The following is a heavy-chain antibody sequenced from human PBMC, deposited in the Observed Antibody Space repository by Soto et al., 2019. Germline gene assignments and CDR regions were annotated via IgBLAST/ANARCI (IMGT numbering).Heavy chain of an antibody. V-gene: IGHV3-74*01. J-gene: IGHJ4*02. CDR2: INSDGSTT. CDR3: ARLPGYSTGWNPFDF. Sequence: GGSLRLSCAASGFTFSNYWMHWVRQAPGKGLVWVSRINSDGSTTSHADSVKGRFTISRDNAKNTLYLQMNSLRAEDTAVYYCARLPGYSTGWNPFDFWGQGTQVNVSS. D-gene: IGHD6-19*01. CDR1: GFTFSNYW.